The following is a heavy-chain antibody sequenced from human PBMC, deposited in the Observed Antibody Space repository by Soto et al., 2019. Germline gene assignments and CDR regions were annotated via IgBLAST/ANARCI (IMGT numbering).Heavy chain of an antibody. D-gene: IGHD3-22*01. Sequence: PSETLSLTCTVSGGSISSGDYYWSWIRQPPGKGLEWIGYIYYSGSTYYNPSLKSRVTISVDTSKNQFSLKLSSVTAADTAVYYCASQYYYDSSGYYYLGYWGQGTLVTVYS. V-gene: IGHV4-30-4*01. J-gene: IGHJ4*02. CDR2: IYYSGST. CDR3: ASQYYYDSSGYYYLGY. CDR1: GGSISSGDYY.